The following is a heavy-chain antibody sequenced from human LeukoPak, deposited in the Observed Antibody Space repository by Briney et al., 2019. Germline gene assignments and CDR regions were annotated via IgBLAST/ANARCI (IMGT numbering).Heavy chain of an antibody. CDR3: ARVYYGSGSLHYYYYYMDV. V-gene: IGHV3-74*01. J-gene: IGHJ6*03. D-gene: IGHD3-10*01. Sequence: PGRSLRLSCAASGFTFDDYAMHWVRQAPGKGLVWVSRINSDGSSTTYADSVKGRFTISRDNSKNTVYLQMNSLRAEDTAVYYCARVYYGSGSLHYYYYYMDVWGKGTTVTISS. CDR2: INSDGSST. CDR1: GFTFDDYA.